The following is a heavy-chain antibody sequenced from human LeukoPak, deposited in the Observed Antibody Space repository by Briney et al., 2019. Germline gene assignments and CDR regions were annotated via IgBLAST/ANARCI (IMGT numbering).Heavy chain of an antibody. J-gene: IGHJ4*02. D-gene: IGHD1-26*01. CDR3: ASYRRVGATVFDY. V-gene: IGHV4-34*01. CDR1: GGSFSGYY. Sequence: SETLSLTCAVYGGSFSGYYWSWLRQPPGKGLEWIGEINHSGSTNYSPSLKSRVTISVDTSKNQFSLKLSSVTAADTAVYYCASYRRVGATVFDYWGQGTLVTVSS. CDR2: INHSGST.